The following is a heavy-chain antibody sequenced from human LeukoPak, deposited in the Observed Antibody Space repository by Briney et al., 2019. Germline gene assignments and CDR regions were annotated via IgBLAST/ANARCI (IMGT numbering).Heavy chain of an antibody. V-gene: IGHV3-21*01. J-gene: IGHJ3*02. CDR3: ARVGANYDFWSGYYSGAFDI. CDR1: GFTFTSHN. D-gene: IGHD3-3*01. Sequence: GGSLRLSCAASGFTFTSHNMNWVRQAPGRGLEWVSSVSSGSTYIYYADSVKGRFTISRDDAENSLYLQMNSLRPEDTAVYYCARVGANYDFWSGYYSGAFDIWGQGTMVTVSS. CDR2: VSSGSTYI.